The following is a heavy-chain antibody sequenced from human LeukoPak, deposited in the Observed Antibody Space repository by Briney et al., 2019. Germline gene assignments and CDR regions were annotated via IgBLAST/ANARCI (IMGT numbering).Heavy chain of an antibody. CDR3: ASSRITGTRASTYYFDY. J-gene: IGHJ4*02. Sequence: GGSLRLSCAASGFTFSSYSMNWVRQAPGKGLEWVSGINWNGGSTGYADSVKGRFTISRDNAKNSLYLQMNSLRAEDTALYYCASSRITGTRASTYYFDYWGQGTLVTVSS. CDR2: INWNGGST. CDR1: GFTFSSYS. D-gene: IGHD1-20*01. V-gene: IGHV3-20*04.